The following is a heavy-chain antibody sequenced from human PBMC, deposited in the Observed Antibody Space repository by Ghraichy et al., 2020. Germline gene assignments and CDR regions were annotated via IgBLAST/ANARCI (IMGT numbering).Heavy chain of an antibody. CDR3: AKDRSNSWTFDY. CDR1: GFTFSNSG. D-gene: IGHD6-13*01. J-gene: IGHJ4*02. Sequence: GGSLRLSCAASGFTFSNSGMHWVRQAPGKGLEWVAIIWEDGNGIHYADSVKGRFTISRDNSKNTLYLQMNNLRGEDTAIYYCAKDRSNSWTFDYWGQGTLVTVSS. V-gene: IGHV3-30*02. CDR2: IWEDGNGI.